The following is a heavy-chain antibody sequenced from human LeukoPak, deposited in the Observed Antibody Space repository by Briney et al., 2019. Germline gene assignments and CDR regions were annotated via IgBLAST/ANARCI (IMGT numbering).Heavy chain of an antibody. CDR2: IYTSGST. D-gene: IGHD3-22*01. CDR1: GGSISSGSYY. Sequence: PSQTLSLTCTVSGGSISSGSYYWSWIRQPAGKGLEWIGRIYTSGSTNYNPSLKSRVTISVDTSKNQFSLKLSSVTAADTAVYYCARGEYYDSSGRFDYWGQGTLVTVSS. V-gene: IGHV4-61*02. J-gene: IGHJ4*02. CDR3: ARGEYYDSSGRFDY.